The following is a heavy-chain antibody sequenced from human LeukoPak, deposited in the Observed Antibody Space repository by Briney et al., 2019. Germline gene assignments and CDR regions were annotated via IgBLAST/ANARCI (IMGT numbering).Heavy chain of an antibody. V-gene: IGHV4-39*01. J-gene: IGHJ4*02. CDR1: GGSISSINYY. Sequence: SETLSLTCTVSGGSISSINYYWGWIRQPPGKGLEWIGSIYYSGSTYYNPSLNSRVTISVDTSKNQLSLKLSSETAADTAVYYCARHLVYGGNCFFDSWGQGTLVTVSS. CDR3: ARHLVYGGNCFFDS. CDR2: IYYSGST. D-gene: IGHD4-23*01.